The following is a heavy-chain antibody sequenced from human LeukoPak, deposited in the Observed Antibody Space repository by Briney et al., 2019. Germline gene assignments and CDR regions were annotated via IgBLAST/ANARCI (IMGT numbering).Heavy chain of an antibody. CDR3: AREILSSSPSSIIDY. V-gene: IGHV4-38-2*02. Sequence: SETLSLTCTVSGYSISSGYYWGWIRQPPGKGLEWIGSIYHSGSTYYNPSLKSRVTISVDTSKNQFSLKLSSVTAADTAVYYCAREILSSSPSSIIDYWGQGTLVTVSS. CDR1: GYSISSGYY. J-gene: IGHJ4*02. CDR2: IYHSGST. D-gene: IGHD6-13*01.